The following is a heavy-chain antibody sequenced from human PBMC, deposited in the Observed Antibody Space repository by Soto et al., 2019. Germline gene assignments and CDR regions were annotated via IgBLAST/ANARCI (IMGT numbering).Heavy chain of an antibody. CDR2: ISGSGAGT. D-gene: IGHD6-6*01. V-gene: IGHV3-23*01. CDR1: GFTFSNYA. J-gene: IGHJ6*02. Sequence: EVQLLESGGGLVQPGGSLRLSCAASGFTFSNYAMSWVRQAPGKGLDWVSAISGSGAGTTYADSVKGRFTISRDNSKNTLYLQMTSLRAEDTSIYYCAKDYNSSSRYSLVVWGQGTTVTFSS. CDR3: AKDYNSSSRYSLVV.